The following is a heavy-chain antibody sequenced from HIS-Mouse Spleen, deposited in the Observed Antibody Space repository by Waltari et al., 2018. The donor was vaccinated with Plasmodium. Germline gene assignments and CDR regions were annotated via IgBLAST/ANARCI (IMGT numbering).Heavy chain of an antibody. CDR1: GFAFGSYW. V-gene: IGHV3-7*01. Sequence: EVQLVESGGGLVQPGGSRRLSCAASGFAFGSYWMSWVRPAPGKGLEWVANIKQDGSEKYYVDSVKGRFTISRDNAKNSLYLQMNSLRAEDTAVYYCASSWYWYFDLWGRGTLVTVSS. CDR2: IKQDGSEK. CDR3: ASSWYWYFDL. D-gene: IGHD6-13*01. J-gene: IGHJ2*01.